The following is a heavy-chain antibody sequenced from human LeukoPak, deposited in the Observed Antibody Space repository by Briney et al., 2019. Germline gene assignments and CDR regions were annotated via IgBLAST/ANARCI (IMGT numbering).Heavy chain of an antibody. CDR1: GGTFSSYA. Sequence: ASVKVSCKASGGTFSSYAISWVRQAPGQGLEWMGGIIPIFGTANYAQKFQGRVTITTDESTSTAYMELSSLRSEDTAVYYCARGDISTGYYAPIFDYWGQGTLVTVSS. J-gene: IGHJ4*02. CDR3: ARGDISTGYYAPIFDY. D-gene: IGHD3-9*01. V-gene: IGHV1-69*05. CDR2: IIPIFGTA.